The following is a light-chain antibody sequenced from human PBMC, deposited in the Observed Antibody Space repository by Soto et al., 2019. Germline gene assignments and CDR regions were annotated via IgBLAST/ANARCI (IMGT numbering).Light chain of an antibody. J-gene: IGKJ4*01. V-gene: IGKV1-33*01. Sequence: DIQMTQSPSSLSASVGDRVTITCQASQDISNYLNWYQQKPGKAPKLLIYDASNLETGVPSRFSGSGSGTDVTFTISSLQAEDIATYYCQQYDNLPPRLTFGGGTKVEIK. CDR1: QDISNY. CDR2: DAS. CDR3: QQYDNLPPRLT.